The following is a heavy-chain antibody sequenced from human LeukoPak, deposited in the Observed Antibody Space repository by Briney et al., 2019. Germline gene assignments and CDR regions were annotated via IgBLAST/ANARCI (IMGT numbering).Heavy chain of an antibody. V-gene: IGHV3-48*03. CDR1: GFTFSSYE. CDR3: ARLLRAVAGISRWYFDL. D-gene: IGHD6-19*01. J-gene: IGHJ2*01. Sequence: GGSLRLSCAASGFTFSSYEMNWVRQAPGKGLEWVSYISSSGSTIYYADSVKGRFTISRDNAKNSLYLQMNSLRAEDTAVYYCARLLRAVAGISRWYFDLWGRGTLVTVSS. CDR2: ISSSGSTI.